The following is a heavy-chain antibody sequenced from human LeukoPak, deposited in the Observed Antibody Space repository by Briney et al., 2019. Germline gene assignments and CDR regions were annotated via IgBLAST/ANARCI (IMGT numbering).Heavy chain of an antibody. D-gene: IGHD3-9*01. CDR1: GFTFSSYG. Sequence: PGGSLRLSCAASGFTFSSYGMHWVRQAPGKGLEWVAFIRCDGSNKYYADSVKGRFTISRDNSKNTLYLQMNSLRAEDTAVYYCAKEGRLRYFDWLLQKYYFDYWGQGTLVTVSS. V-gene: IGHV3-30*02. CDR2: IRCDGSNK. J-gene: IGHJ4*02. CDR3: AKEGRLRYFDWLLQKYYFDY.